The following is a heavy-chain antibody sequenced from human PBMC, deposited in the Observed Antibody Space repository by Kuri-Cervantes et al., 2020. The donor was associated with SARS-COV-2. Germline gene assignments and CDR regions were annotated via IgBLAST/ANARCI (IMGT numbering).Heavy chain of an antibody. J-gene: IGHJ3*02. CDR3: AREVEGSDAFDI. Sequence: SETLSLTCTVSGGSISSYCWSWIRQPPGKGLEWIGYIYYSGSTNYNPSLKSRVTISVDTSKNQFSLKLSSVTAADTAVYYCAREVEGSDAFDIWGQGTMVTVSS. CDR2: IYYSGST. V-gene: IGHV4-59*01. CDR1: GGSISSYC.